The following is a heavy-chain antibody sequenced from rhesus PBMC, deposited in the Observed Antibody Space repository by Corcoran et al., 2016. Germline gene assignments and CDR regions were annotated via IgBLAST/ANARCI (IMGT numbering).Heavy chain of an antibody. Sequence: QVQLQESGPGLVKPSETLSLTCAVSGGSISSSNWWSWIRQPPGKGLEWIGGIYSNTESTNYNPSLKNRVTISKDTSKNQFSVKLSSVTAADTAVYYCAREGSHGVLDYWGQGVLVTVSS. J-gene: IGHJ4*01. CDR3: AREGSHGVLDY. CDR2: IYSNTEST. V-gene: IGHV4S12*01. D-gene: IGHD3-34*01. CDR1: GGSISSSNW.